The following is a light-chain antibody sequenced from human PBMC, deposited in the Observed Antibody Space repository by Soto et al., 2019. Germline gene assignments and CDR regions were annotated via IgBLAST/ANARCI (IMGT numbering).Light chain of an antibody. CDR1: PTIGKY. J-gene: IGKJ5*01. CDR3: QQRYSTSIA. Sequence: DIQMTQSPSSLSATVGDRVTITCRASPTIGKYLNWYPQQPGKVPKLLIYYASYLQSGVPSRFRGSGSGTDFNLTISSLQTEDCATYECQQRYSTSIAFGQGTRLEI. CDR2: YAS. V-gene: IGKV1-39*01.